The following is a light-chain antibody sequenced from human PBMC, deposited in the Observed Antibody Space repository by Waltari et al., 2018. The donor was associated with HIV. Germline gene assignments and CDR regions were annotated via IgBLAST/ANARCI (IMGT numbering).Light chain of an antibody. Sequence: FELTQPPTVSVSPGQTANITCSGDHLSLKYTCWYQQKAGQSPMLVIYAYSKRPSGIPDRFSGSNSGNTSTLTIYEAQTVDEADYYCQAWDTIREVFGGGTRLTVL. J-gene: IGLJ3*02. CDR3: QAWDTIREV. CDR1: HLSLKY. V-gene: IGLV3-1*01. CDR2: AYS.